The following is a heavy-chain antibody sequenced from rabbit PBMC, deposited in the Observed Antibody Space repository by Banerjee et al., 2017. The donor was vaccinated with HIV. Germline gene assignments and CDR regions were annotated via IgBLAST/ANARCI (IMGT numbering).Heavy chain of an antibody. CDR2: INTSSGNT. CDR1: GFTLSKYW. J-gene: IGHJ4*01. Sequence: QSLEESGGDLVKPGTSLTLTCTASGFTLSKYWMCWVRQAPGKGLEWIACINTSSGNTVYASWAKGRFTISKTSSTTVTLQMTSQTAADTATYFCARDLAGVIGWNFNLWGQGTLVTVS. D-gene: IGHD4-1*01. CDR3: ARDLAGVIGWNFNL. V-gene: IGHV1S40*01.